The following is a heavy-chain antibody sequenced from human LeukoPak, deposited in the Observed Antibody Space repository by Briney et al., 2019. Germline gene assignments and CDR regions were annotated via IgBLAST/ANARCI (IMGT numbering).Heavy chain of an antibody. CDR2: ISPGGGPT. J-gene: IGHJ6*03. Sequence: GGSLRLSCAGSGFPFSSHGMNWVRQAPGKGLEWVSGISPGGGPTYYADSVKGRFSISRDDLKNTLYLQMTNLRAEDTAVYYCAKAFRAGTMVRGVSYMDVWGKGTTVTISS. V-gene: IGHV3-23*01. D-gene: IGHD3-10*01. CDR3: AKAFRAGTMVRGVSYMDV. CDR1: GFPFSSHG.